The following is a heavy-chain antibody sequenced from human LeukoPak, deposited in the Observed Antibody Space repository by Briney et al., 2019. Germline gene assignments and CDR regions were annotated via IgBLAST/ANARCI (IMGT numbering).Heavy chain of an antibody. CDR3: ASLGLGYCSGGRCPGYFDL. CDR1: GGTFSSYV. Sequence: VASVKVSCKASGGTFSSYVISWVRQAPGQGREWMGRIIPILGIANYAQRFQGRGTITADKSTTTAYMELSSLRSEDTAVYYCASLGLGYCSGGRCPGYFDLWGRGTLVTVS. D-gene: IGHD2-15*01. J-gene: IGHJ2*01. V-gene: IGHV1-69*04. CDR2: IIPILGIA.